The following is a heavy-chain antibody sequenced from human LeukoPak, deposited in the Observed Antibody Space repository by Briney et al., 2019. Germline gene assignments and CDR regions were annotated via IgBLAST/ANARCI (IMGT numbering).Heavy chain of an antibody. V-gene: IGHV3-33*01. CDR3: ARDQSHYTAPGDY. CDR2: IWYDGSNE. CDR1: GSTFSNYD. D-gene: IGHD3-10*01. J-gene: IGHJ4*02. Sequence: GGSLRLSCAASGSTFSNYDMHWVRQAPGKGLEWVALIWYDGSNEYYADSVKGRFTISRDNSKNTLYLQMNSLRAEDTAVYYCARDQSHYTAPGDYWGQGTLVTVSS.